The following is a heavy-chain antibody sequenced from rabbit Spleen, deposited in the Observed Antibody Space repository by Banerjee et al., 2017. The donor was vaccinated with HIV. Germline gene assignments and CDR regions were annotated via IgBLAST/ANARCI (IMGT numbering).Heavy chain of an antibody. Sequence: EQLEESGGGLVKPEGSLTLTCKASGFSFSNKVVMCWVRQAPGKGLEWIACINAVTGKPVYASWAKGRFTISKTSSTTVTLQMTSLTAADTATYFCARGAYDGPIGYYDGYYFILWGPGTLVTVS. D-gene: IGHD1-1*01. CDR3: ARGAYDGPIGYYDGYYFIL. V-gene: IGHV1S45*01. CDR2: INAVTGKP. J-gene: IGHJ4*01. CDR1: GFSFSNKVV.